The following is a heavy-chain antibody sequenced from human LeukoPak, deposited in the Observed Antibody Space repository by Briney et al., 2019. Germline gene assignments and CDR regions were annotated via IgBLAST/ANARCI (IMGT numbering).Heavy chain of an antibody. CDR3: ARDLPAAVD. Sequence: GGSLRLSCAASGFTFSSYSMSWVRQAPGKGLEWVSFISSSSSDIYHADSVKGRFTISRDNAKNSLFLQMNGLRAEDTAVYYCARDLPAAVDWGQGTLVTVSS. CDR2: ISSSSSDI. CDR1: GFTFSSYS. D-gene: IGHD2-2*01. J-gene: IGHJ4*02. V-gene: IGHV3-21*01.